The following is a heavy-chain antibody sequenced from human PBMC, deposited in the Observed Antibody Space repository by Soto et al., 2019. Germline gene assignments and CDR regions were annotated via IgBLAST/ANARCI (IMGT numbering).Heavy chain of an antibody. Sequence: PGGSLRLSCAASGFTFSSYAMSWVRQAPGKGLEWVSAISGSGGSTYYADSVKGRFTISRDNSKNTLYLQMNSLRAEDTAVYYCAKAPFEVVVTATFDYWGQGTLVTVSS. D-gene: IGHD2-21*02. V-gene: IGHV3-23*01. CDR2: ISGSGGST. J-gene: IGHJ4*02. CDR3: AKAPFEVVVTATFDY. CDR1: GFTFSSYA.